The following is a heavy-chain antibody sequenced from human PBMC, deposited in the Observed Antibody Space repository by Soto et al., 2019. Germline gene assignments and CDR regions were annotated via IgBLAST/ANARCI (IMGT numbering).Heavy chain of an antibody. CDR2: IIPIFGTA. J-gene: IGHJ5*02. CDR3: ARDQAVAGTNWFDP. V-gene: IGHV1-69*01. Sequence: SVKVSCKASGGTFSSYAISWVRQAAGQGLEWMGGIIPIFGTANYAQKFQGRVTITADESTSTAYMELSSLRSEDTAVYYCARDQAVAGTNWFDPWGQGTLVTVSS. CDR1: GGTFSSYA. D-gene: IGHD6-19*01.